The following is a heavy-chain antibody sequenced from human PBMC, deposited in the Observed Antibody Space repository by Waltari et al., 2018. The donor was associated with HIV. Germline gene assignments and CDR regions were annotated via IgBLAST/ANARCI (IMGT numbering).Heavy chain of an antibody. V-gene: IGHV4-38-2*01. CDR2: MYHCGGS. J-gene: IGHJ4*02. CDR3: ASRVYRYGPFNS. CDR1: GYSISSGYY. D-gene: IGHD1-20*01. Sequence: QVQLQESGPGLVKASETLSLTCAVSGYSISSGYYWGWIRQPPGKGLEWIASMYHCGGSYYNPSLKSRVTMSEDTSKNHFSLKLSSVTAADTAVYYGASRVYRYGPFNSWGQGTLVTVSS.